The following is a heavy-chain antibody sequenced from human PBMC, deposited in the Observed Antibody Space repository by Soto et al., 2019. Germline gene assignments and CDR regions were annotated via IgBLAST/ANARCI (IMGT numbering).Heavy chain of an antibody. CDR3: AKLDYYDSSGYLDY. Sequence: GGSLRLSCAASGFTFSSYAMSWVRQAPGKGLEWVSAISGSGGSTYYADSVKGRFTISRDNSKNTLYLQMNSLRAEDTAVYYCAKLDYYDSSGYLDYWGQVSLVTFSS. CDR1: GFTFSSYA. V-gene: IGHV3-23*01. D-gene: IGHD3-22*01. CDR2: ISGSGGST. J-gene: IGHJ4*02.